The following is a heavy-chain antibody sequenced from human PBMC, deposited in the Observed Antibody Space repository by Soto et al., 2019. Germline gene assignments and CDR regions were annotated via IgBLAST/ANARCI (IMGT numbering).Heavy chain of an antibody. CDR2: IYYSGST. Sequence: SETLSLTCTVSGGSISSSSYYWGWIRQPPGKGLEWIGSIYYSGSTYYNPSLKSRVTISVDTSKNQFSLKLSSVTAADTAAYYCARLALSAGYDYVLLGDYWGQGTLVTVSS. D-gene: IGHD5-12*01. V-gene: IGHV4-39*01. J-gene: IGHJ4*02. CDR1: GGSISSSSYY. CDR3: ARLALSAGYDYVLLGDY.